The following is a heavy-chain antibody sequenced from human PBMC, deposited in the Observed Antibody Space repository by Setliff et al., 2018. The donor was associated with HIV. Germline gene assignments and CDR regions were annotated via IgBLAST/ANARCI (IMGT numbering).Heavy chain of an antibody. D-gene: IGHD2-2*01. CDR2: VYHTGST. Sequence: SETLSLTCTVSGDSISSRYYWGWIRQPPGKGLEWIGSVYHTGSTYYNPSLKSRVTMSADTSKNQFSLKLSSVTAADTAVYYCASSPAWRSDFGLHTFDYWGQGTLVTVSS. CDR3: ASSPAWRSDFGLHTFDY. CDR1: GDSISSRYY. J-gene: IGHJ4*02. V-gene: IGHV4-38-2*02.